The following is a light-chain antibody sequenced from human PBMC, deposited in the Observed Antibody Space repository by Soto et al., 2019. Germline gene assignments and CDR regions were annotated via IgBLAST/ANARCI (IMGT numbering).Light chain of an antibody. Sequence: DIQMTQSPSSLSASVGDRVTITCRASQDIYNWLAWYQQKPGKAPKLLIYSASNLQTGFPSRFSGSRSGTDFTLTITNLQPEDFAMYYCQQASSFSSTFGGGTRVEIK. CDR1: QDIYNW. V-gene: IGKV1-12*02. J-gene: IGKJ4*01. CDR2: SAS. CDR3: QQASSFSST.